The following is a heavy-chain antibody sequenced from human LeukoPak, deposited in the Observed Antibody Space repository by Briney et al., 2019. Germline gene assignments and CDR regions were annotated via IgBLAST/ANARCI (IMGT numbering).Heavy chain of an antibody. D-gene: IGHD6-13*01. CDR2: IYYSGST. V-gene: IGHV4-59*01. Sequence: ASETLSLTCTVSGGSISSYYWSWIRQPPGKGLEWIGYIYYSGSTNYNPSLKSRGTISVDTSKNQFSLRLSSVTAADTAVYYCARTVPRAGYSSSWHLDYWGQGTLATVSS. J-gene: IGHJ4*02. CDR3: ARTVPRAGYSSSWHLDY. CDR1: GGSISSYY.